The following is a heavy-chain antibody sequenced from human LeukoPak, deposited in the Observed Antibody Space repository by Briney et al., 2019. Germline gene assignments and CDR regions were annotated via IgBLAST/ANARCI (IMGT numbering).Heavy chain of an antibody. Sequence: GGSLRLSCAASGFPFSAYEMNWVRQAPGKGLEWVSSISRSSSYIYYADSMKGRFTISRDNSKNTLYLQMNSLRAEDTAVYYCSGDRHCIGSTCYGLWGQGTRVTVSS. CDR3: SGDRHCIGSTCYGL. CDR1: GFPFSAYE. D-gene: IGHD2-2*01. J-gene: IGHJ4*02. V-gene: IGHV3-21*01. CDR2: ISRSSSYI.